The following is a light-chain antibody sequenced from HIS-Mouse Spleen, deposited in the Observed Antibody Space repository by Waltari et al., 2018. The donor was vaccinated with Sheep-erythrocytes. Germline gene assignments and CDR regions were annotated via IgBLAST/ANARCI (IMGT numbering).Light chain of an antibody. J-gene: IGLJ2*01. V-gene: IGLV3-1*01. CDR3: QAWDSSTAV. CDR2: QDS. CDR1: KLGDKY. Sequence: SYELTQPPSVSVSPGQTASITCSGDKLGDKYHCWYQQKPGQAPVLVIYQDSKRHSGIPERFSGSNSGNTATLTISGTQAMDEADYYCQAWDSSTAVFGGGTKLTVL.